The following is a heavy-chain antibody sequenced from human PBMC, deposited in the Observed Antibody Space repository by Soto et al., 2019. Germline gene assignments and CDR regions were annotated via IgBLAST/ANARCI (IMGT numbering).Heavy chain of an antibody. CDR1: GFTFSSYA. J-gene: IGHJ4*02. CDR3: AKGGYYDSSGYLNY. D-gene: IGHD3-22*01. CDR2: ISGSGGST. Sequence: GSLRLSCAASGFTFSSYAMSWVRQAPGKGLEWVSAISGSGGSTYYADSVKGRFTISRDNSKNTLYLQMNSLRAEDTAVYYCAKGGYYDSSGYLNYWGQGTLVTVSS. V-gene: IGHV3-23*01.